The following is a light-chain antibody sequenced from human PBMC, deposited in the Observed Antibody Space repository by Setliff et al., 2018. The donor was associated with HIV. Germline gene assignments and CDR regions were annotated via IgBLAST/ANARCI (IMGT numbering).Light chain of an antibody. Sequence: QSALTQPASVSGSPGQSITISCTGTNSDVGSYDLVSWYQQHPGKAPKFMIFDVSKRPSGVSNRFSGSKSGNTASLTISGLQPEDEADYYCCSYAGSISWVFGGGTKVTV. V-gene: IGLV2-23*02. CDR3: CSYAGSISWV. CDR1: NSDVGSYDL. J-gene: IGLJ3*02. CDR2: DVS.